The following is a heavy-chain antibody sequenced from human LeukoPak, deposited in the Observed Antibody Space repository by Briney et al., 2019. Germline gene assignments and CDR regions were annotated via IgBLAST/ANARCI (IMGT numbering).Heavy chain of an antibody. CDR3: TRENYVPDS. CDR1: GYNFSPYW. V-gene: IGHV3-7*03. J-gene: IGHJ4*02. D-gene: IGHD3-10*02. Sequence: PGGSLRLSCVASGYNFSPYWMSWVRQTPGKGLEWVASIINGGYATYYTDSVRGRFTISRDDAKNSLFLHMNGLGADDTAVYYCTRENYVPDSWGQGNLVTVSS. CDR2: IINGGYAT.